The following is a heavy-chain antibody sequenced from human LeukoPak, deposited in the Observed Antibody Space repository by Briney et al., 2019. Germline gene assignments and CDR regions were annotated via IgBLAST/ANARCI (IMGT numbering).Heavy chain of an antibody. D-gene: IGHD3-22*01. CDR3: AAGSYYYDSSGHYYDTYFDY. CDR2: IVVGSGNT. Sequence: GTSVTVSCKASGFTFTSSAVQWVRQARGQRLEWIGWIVVGSGNTNYAQKFQERVTITTDMSTTTAYMELSSLRSENTAVYYCAAGSYYYDSSGHYYDTYFDYWGQGTLVTVSS. CDR1: GFTFTSSA. J-gene: IGHJ4*02. V-gene: IGHV1-58*01.